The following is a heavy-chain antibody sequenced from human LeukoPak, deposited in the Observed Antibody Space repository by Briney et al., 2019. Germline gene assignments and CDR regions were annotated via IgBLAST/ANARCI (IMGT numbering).Heavy chain of an antibody. D-gene: IGHD3-22*01. J-gene: IGHJ4*02. V-gene: IGHV3-7*01. CDR1: GFTFSTYW. CDR3: ARESSGYFY. Sequence: GGSLRLSCAASGFTFSTYWMSWVRQAPGKGLEWVANIKQDGTEKYYVDSVKGRFAISRDNAKNSLFLQMNSLRAEDTAVYYCARESSGYFYWGQGTLVTVSS. CDR2: IKQDGTEK.